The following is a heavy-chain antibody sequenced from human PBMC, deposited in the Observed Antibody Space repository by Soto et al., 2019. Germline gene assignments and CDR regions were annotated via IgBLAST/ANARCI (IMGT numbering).Heavy chain of an antibody. CDR1: GFTFSSYE. Sequence: EVQLVESGGGLVQPGGSLRLSCAASGFTFSSYEMNWVRQAPGKGLEWVSYITSSGSTIYYADAVKGRFSISSDNAKNSLYLKMNSLRAEDTAVYYCARYRNWELLWGQGTLVTVSS. D-gene: IGHD1-26*01. CDR2: ITSSGSTI. CDR3: ARYRNWELL. J-gene: IGHJ4*02. V-gene: IGHV3-48*03.